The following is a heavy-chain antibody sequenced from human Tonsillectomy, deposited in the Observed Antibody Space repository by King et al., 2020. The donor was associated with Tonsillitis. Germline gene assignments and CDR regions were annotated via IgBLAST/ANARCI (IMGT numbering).Heavy chain of an antibody. J-gene: IGHJ5*02. CDR3: TTEVRDVMTGWYGGFDP. V-gene: IGHV3-15*01. CDR2: MKSKNDGGTT. CDR1: GFTLSNAW. D-gene: IGHD6-19*01. Sequence: VQLVESGGGLVEPGESLRLSCAASGFTLSNAWMHWVRQAPGKGLEWVARMKSKNDGGTTDYPAPVKGRFIMSRDDSKNTLFLKMNSLKTEDTAGYYCTTEVRDVMTGWYGGFDPWGQGTLVTVSS.